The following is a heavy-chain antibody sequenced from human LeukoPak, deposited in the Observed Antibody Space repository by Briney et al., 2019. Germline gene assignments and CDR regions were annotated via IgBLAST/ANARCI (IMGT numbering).Heavy chain of an antibody. CDR2: ISYDGSNK. Sequence: PGGSLRLSCAASGFTFSSYAMHWARQAPGKGLEWVAVISYDGSNKYYADSVKGRFTISRDNSKNTLYLQMNSLRAEDTAVYYCAGIDSSPFQHWGQGTLVTVSS. V-gene: IGHV3-30*04. CDR1: GFTFSSYA. J-gene: IGHJ1*01. CDR3: AGIDSSPFQH. D-gene: IGHD3-22*01.